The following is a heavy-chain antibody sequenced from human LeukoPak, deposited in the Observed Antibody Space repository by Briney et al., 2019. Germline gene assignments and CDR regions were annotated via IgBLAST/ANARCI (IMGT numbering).Heavy chain of an antibody. CDR2: IYPGDSDT. D-gene: IGHD4-11*01. J-gene: IGHJ5*02. V-gene: IGHV5-51*01. CDR3: ARAVTYNWFDP. Sequence: GESLKISCKGSGYNFGNYWIHWVRQMPGKGLEWMGIIYPGDSDTRYSLSFQGQVTISADKSISTAYLQWSSLKASDTAMYYCARAVTYNWFDPWGQGTLVTVSS. CDR1: GYNFGNYW.